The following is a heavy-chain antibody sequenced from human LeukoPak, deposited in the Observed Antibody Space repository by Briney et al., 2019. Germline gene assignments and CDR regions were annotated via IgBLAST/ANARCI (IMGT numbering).Heavy chain of an antibody. CDR2: ISGSGGST. V-gene: IGHV3-23*01. J-gene: IGHJ4*02. CDR3: AKVSHAYCGGDCFLYYFDY. CDR1: GFTFSSCA. Sequence: GGSLRLSCAASGFTFSSCAMSWVRQAPGKGLEWVSAISGSGGSTYYADSVKGRFTISRDNSKNTLYLQMNSLRAEDTAVYYCAKVSHAYCGGDCFLYYFDYWGQGTLVTVSS. D-gene: IGHD2-21*02.